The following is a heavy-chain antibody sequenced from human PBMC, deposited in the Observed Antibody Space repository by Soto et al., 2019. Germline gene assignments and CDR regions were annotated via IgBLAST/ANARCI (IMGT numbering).Heavy chain of an antibody. CDR2: ISGIGEGAT. D-gene: IGHD2-8*02. V-gene: IGHV3-23*01. CDR3: ARATYCTATTCLEDV. Sequence: EVQLLESGGGFVQPGGSLRLSCAASGFSFSTYAMSWVRQAPGKGLEWVSSISGIGEGATYYADSVNGRFTISRDNAKNTVYLQMNSLRAEDAALYYCARATYCTATTCLEDVWGQGTTVSVSS. J-gene: IGHJ6*02. CDR1: GFSFSTYA.